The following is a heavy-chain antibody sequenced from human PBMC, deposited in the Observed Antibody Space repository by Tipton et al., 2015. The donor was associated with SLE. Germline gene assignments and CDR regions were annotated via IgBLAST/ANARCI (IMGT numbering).Heavy chain of an antibody. CDR1: SGSIRSGSYY. CDR3: ARVRVYYDDSSPYGMDV. D-gene: IGHD3-10*01. J-gene: IGHJ6*02. CDR2: VSYNGAT. Sequence: TLSLTCTVSSGSIRSGSYYWGCLRQPPGKGLEWIGSVSYNGATFYNPSLESRVTISVDTSKNQVSLKVASLTAADTAVYYCARVRVYYDDSSPYGMDVWGQGTTVTVSS. V-gene: IGHV4-39*07.